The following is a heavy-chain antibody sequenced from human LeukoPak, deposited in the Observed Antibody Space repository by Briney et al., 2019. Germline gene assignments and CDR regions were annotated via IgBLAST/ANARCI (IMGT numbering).Heavy chain of an antibody. J-gene: IGHJ6*02. CDR3: ARGYSFYNPMDV. V-gene: IGHV1-2*02. CDR1: GYTFTGYY. Sequence: ASVKVSCKASGYTFTGYYMHWVRQAPGQGLEWMGWINPNSGGTNYAQKFQGRVTMTRDASISTAYMELSRLRSDDTAVYYCARGYSFYNPMDVWGQGTTVTVSS. D-gene: IGHD5-18*01. CDR2: INPNSGGT.